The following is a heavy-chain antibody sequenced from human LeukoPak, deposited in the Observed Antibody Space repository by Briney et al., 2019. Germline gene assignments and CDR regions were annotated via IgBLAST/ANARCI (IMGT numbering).Heavy chain of an antibody. D-gene: IGHD3-16*01. CDR2: INSDGSST. V-gene: IGHV3-74*01. J-gene: IGHJ1*01. Sequence: GGSLRVSCAASGFTFTSYWMHWVRQGRGKGLVWVSRINSDGSSTRYADSVKGRFTISRDNAKNTLYLQMNSLRAEDTAIYYCATGGALGGYFQYWGQGTLVTVSS. CDR3: ATGGALGGYFQY. CDR1: GFTFTSYW.